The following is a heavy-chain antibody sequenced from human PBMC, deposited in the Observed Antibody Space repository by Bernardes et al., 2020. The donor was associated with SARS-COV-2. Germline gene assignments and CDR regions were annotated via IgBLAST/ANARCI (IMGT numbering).Heavy chain of an antibody. J-gene: IGHJ4*02. Sequence: SVKVSCKASGGTFSSYAISWVRQAPGQGLEWMGRIIPILGVANYAQKFQGRVTITADKSTTTAYMELSSLRSEDTAVYYCAIRVEAPAGQPLREYWGQGTLVTVSS. CDR2: IIPILGVA. D-gene: IGHD6-13*01. CDR1: GGTFSSYA. CDR3: AIRVEAPAGQPLREY. V-gene: IGHV1-69*04.